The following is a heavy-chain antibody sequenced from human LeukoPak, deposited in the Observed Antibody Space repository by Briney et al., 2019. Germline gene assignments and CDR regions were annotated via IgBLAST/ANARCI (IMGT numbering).Heavy chain of an antibody. CDR1: GYSISSGYY. CDR3: ATEPRIAAAAPGAFDI. V-gene: IGHV4-38-2*02. CDR2: IYHSGST. J-gene: IGHJ3*02. Sequence: SETLSLTCTVSGYSISSGYYWGWIRQPPGKGLEWIGSIYHSGSTYYNPSLKSRVTISVDRSKNQFSLKLSSVTAADTAVYYCATEPRIAAAAPGAFDIWGQGTMVTVSS. D-gene: IGHD6-13*01.